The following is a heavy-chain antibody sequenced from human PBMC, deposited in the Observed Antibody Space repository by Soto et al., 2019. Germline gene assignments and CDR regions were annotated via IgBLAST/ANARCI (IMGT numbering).Heavy chain of an antibody. D-gene: IGHD2-2*02. CDR3: ARVNTFFYYYYMDV. CDR2: ISSSSSTI. CDR1: GFTFSSYS. Sequence: PGGSLRLSCAAFGFTFSSYSMNWVLQAPGKGLEWVSYISSSSSTIYYADSVKGRFTISRDNAKNSLYLQMNSLRAEDTAVYYWARVNTFFYYYYMDVWGKGTTVTVSS. J-gene: IGHJ6*03. V-gene: IGHV3-48*01.